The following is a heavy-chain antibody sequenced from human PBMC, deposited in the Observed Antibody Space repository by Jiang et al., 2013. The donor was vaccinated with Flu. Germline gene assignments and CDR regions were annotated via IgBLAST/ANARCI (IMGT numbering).Heavy chain of an antibody. CDR3: ASGKGLIDAFDI. CDR1: GGSFSGYY. J-gene: IGHJ3*02. CDR2: INHSGST. D-gene: IGHD6-19*01. V-gene: IGHV4-34*01. Sequence: LLKPSETLSLTCAVYGGSFSGYYWSWIRQPPGKGLEWIGEINHSGSTNYNPSLKSRVTISVDTSKNQFSLKLSSVTAADTAVYYCASGKGLIDAFDIWGQGTMVTVSS.